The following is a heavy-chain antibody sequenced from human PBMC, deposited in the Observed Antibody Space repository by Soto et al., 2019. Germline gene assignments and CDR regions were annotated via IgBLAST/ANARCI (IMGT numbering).Heavy chain of an antibody. J-gene: IGHJ4*02. CDR3: SSVALSDGNFVY. Sequence: QVQLQQSGPGLVKPSQTLSLTCAISGDSVSSNSAAWNWIRQSPSRGLEWLGKTYYRSKWYKHYAVSVKSRITINPHTSKSQFSLQLITVTSDDTAVYYSSSVALSDGNFVYWGQGPLVIVSS. CDR1: GDSVSSNSAA. CDR2: TYYRSKWYK. D-gene: IGHD2-15*01. V-gene: IGHV6-1*01.